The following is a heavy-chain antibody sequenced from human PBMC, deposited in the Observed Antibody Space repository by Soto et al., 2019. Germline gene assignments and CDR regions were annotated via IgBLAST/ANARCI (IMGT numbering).Heavy chain of an antibody. J-gene: IGHJ4*02. CDR3: ARRGDYFDGTFYYYDFDF. V-gene: IGHV5-51*01. CDR2: IYPDDSST. Sequence: GESLKISCKGSGYTFTTSWIGWVRQMPEKGLEWMGIIYPDDSSTKYSPSFQGHVTISADKSISTAFLQWRSLKASDTAMYYCARRGDYFDGTFYYYDFDFLGQGTLVTVSS. D-gene: IGHD3-22*01. CDR1: GYTFTTSW.